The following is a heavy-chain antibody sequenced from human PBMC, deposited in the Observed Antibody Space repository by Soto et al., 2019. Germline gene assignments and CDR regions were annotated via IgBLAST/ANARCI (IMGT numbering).Heavy chain of an antibody. CDR1: GFSLSNARMG. CDR2: IFSNDEK. J-gene: IGHJ5*02. Sequence: QVTLKESGPVLVKPTETLTLTCTVSGFSLSNARMGVSWIRQPPGKALEWLAHIFSNDEKSYSTSLKSRLTISKDTSKSQVVLTMTNRDPVDTATYYCARMVAAHYYGSGSYGVNWFDPWGQGTLVTVSS. D-gene: IGHD3-10*01. V-gene: IGHV2-26*01. CDR3: ARMVAAHYYGSGSYGVNWFDP.